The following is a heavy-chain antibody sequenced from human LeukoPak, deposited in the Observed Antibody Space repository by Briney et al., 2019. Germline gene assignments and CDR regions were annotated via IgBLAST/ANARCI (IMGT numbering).Heavy chain of an antibody. V-gene: IGHV4-30-2*01. CDR2: IYHSGST. J-gene: IGHJ4*02. CDR1: GGSISSGGYY. Sequence: SQTLSLTCTVSGGSISSGGYYWSWIRQPPGKGLEWIGYIYHSGSTYYNPSLKSRVTISVDRSKNQFSLKLSSVTAADTAVYYCARDIGSTIFGVVTNWGQGTLVTVSS. D-gene: IGHD3-3*01. CDR3: ARDIGSTIFGVVTN.